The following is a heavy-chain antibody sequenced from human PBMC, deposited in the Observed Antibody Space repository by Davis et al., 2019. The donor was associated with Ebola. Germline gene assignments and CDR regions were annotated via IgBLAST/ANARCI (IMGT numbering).Heavy chain of an antibody. CDR2: ISYDGSNK. V-gene: IGHV3-30-3*01. J-gene: IGHJ6*02. Sequence: GESLKISCAASGFTFSSYAMHWVRQAPGKGLEWVAVISYDGSNKYYADSVKGRFTISRDNAKNSLYLQMNSLRAEDTAVYYCASIVRGGMDVWGQGTTVTVSS. CDR1: GFTFSSYA. CDR3: ASIVRGGMDV. D-gene: IGHD3-16*02.